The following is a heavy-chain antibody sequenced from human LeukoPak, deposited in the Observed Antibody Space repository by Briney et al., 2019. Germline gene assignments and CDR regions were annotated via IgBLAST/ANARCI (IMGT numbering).Heavy chain of an antibody. CDR1: GFTFTTYA. V-gene: IGHV3-23*01. CDR3: VKDLALAGTGGGFDV. CDR2: ISGDGDKA. D-gene: IGHD6-19*01. J-gene: IGHJ3*01. Sequence: GGSLRLSCTASGFTFTTYAINWVRQAPGKGLEWVSGISGDGDKAFYADSVNGRFTISRDNSKNSVSLQMSSLRPDDAALYYCVKDLALAGTGGGFDVWGQGTRVAVSS.